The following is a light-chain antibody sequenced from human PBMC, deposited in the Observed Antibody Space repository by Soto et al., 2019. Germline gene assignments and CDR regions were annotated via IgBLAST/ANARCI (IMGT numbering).Light chain of an antibody. CDR3: QQYDNWPPTT. Sequence: DIVMTQSPATLSVSPGERATLSCRASQSVGSNLAWYQQKPGQAPRLLIFGASTRATGVPARFSGSGSGTEFTLTISSLQSEDFALYSCQQYDNWPPTTFGQGTKVEIK. CDR2: GAS. J-gene: IGKJ1*01. V-gene: IGKV3-15*01. CDR1: QSVGSN.